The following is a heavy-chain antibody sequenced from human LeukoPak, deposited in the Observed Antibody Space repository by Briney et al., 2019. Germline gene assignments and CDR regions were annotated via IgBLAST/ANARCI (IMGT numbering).Heavy chain of an antibody. CDR2: IIPIFGTA. Sequence: SVKVSCKASGGTFSNYAISWVRQAPGQGLEWMGGIIPIFGTANYAQKFQGRVTITADESTSTAYMELSSLRSEDTAVYYCARNYGSGSFGLDYWGQGTLVTVSS. CDR3: ARNYGSGSFGLDY. J-gene: IGHJ4*02. V-gene: IGHV1-69*13. D-gene: IGHD3-10*01. CDR1: GGTFSNYA.